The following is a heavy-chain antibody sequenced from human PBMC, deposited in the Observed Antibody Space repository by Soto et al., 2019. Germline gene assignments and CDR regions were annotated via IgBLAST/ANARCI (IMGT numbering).Heavy chain of an antibody. V-gene: IGHV1-24*01. CDR2: FDPEDGET. CDR3: ATPTPALAAAGGYYYYGMDV. Sequence: QVQLVQSGAEVKKPGASVKVSCKVSGYTLTELSMHWVRQAPGKGLEWMGGFDPEDGETIYAQKFQGRVTMTEDTSTDTAYMERSSLRSEDTAVYYCATPTPALAAAGGYYYYGMDVWGQGTTVTVSS. D-gene: IGHD6-13*01. CDR1: GYTLTELS. J-gene: IGHJ6*02.